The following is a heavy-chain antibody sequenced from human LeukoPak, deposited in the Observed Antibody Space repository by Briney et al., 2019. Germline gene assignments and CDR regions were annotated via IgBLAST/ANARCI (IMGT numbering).Heavy chain of an antibody. Sequence: SGPTLVNPTQTLTLTCTFSGFSLTTSGMCVSWIRQPPGKALEWLARIDWDDDKYYSTSLKTRLTITKDTSKNQVVLTMTNMDPVDTATYYCAYRQAVPFDYWGQGTLVTVSS. CDR2: IDWDDDK. CDR1: GFSLTTSGMC. D-gene: IGHD6-19*01. CDR3: AYRQAVPFDY. V-gene: IGHV2-70*12. J-gene: IGHJ4*02.